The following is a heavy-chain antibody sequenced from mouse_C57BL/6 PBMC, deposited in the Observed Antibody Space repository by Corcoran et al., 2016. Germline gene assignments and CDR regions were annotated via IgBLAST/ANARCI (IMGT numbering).Heavy chain of an antibody. Sequence: QVQLQQSGAELVRPGASVTLSCKASGYTFTDYEMHWVKQTPVHGLEWIGAIDPETGGTAYNQKFKGKAILTADKSSSTAYMELRSLTSEDSAVYYCTTYYGLAFDVWGTGTTVTVSS. V-gene: IGHV1-15*01. D-gene: IGHD2-9*01. J-gene: IGHJ1*03. CDR1: GYTFTDYE. CDR3: TTYYGLAFDV. CDR2: IDPETGGT.